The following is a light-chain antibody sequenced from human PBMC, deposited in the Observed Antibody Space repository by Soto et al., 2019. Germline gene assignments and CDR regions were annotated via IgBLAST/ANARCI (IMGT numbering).Light chain of an antibody. V-gene: IGKV1-39*01. CDR2: AAS. Sequence: DIQLTQSPSSLSAYVGDRVTITCRASQSIRSYLNWYQQKPGKAPKLLIYAASSLQTAVSSRFSGSGSGTDFTLTISSLQPEDFATFYCQQYNHYSTWTFGQGTKVDIK. J-gene: IGKJ1*01. CDR3: QQYNHYSTWT. CDR1: QSIRSY.